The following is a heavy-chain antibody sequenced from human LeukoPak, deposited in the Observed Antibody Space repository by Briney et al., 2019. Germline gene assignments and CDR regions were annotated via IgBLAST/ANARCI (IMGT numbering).Heavy chain of an antibody. CDR1: GFTFSSYA. Sequence: PGGSLRLSCAASGFTFSSYAMHWVRQALGKGLEWVAVISYDGSNKYYADSVKGRFTISRDNSKNTLYLQMNSLRAEDTAVYYCAKDQAGATVYWGQGTLVTVSS. V-gene: IGHV3-30-3*01. CDR3: AKDQAGATVY. CDR2: ISYDGSNK. J-gene: IGHJ4*02. D-gene: IGHD1-26*01.